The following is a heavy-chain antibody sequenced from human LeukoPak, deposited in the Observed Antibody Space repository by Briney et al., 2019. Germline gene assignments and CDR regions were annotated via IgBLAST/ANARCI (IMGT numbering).Heavy chain of an antibody. CDR1: GGSISSSSHY. D-gene: IGHD1-26*01. CDR3: ARTYIVGPTRHFDY. CDR2: IYYSGST. Sequence: PSETLSLTCTVSGGSISSSSHYWGWIRQPPGKGLEWVGSIYYSGSTYYNLPLKSRVTISVDTSKNQFSLKLSSVTAADTAVYFCARTYIVGPTRHFDYWGQGTLVTVSS. V-gene: IGHV4-39*01. J-gene: IGHJ4*02.